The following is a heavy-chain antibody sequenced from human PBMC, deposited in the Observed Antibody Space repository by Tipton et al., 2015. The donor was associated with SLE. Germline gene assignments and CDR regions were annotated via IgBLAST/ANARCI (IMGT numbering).Heavy chain of an antibody. J-gene: IGHJ4*02. CDR3: AGAAFHYGLYFES. CDR2: IMPVFVTT. Sequence: QLVQSGAEVKKPGSSVKVSCKASGGTFNNHAINWVRQAPGQGLEWLGGIMPVFVTTHYAQKFRDRVTITTDDSTSTAYMELSSLGSDDTAVYYCAGAAFHYGLYFESWGQGTLVTVSS. CDR1: GGTFNNHA. D-gene: IGHD3-16*01. V-gene: IGHV1-69*05.